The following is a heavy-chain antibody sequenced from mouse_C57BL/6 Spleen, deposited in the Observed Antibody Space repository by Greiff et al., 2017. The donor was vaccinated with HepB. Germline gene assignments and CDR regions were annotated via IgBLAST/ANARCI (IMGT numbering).Heavy chain of an antibody. V-gene: IGHV1-80*01. D-gene: IGHD1-1*01. Sequence: QVQLQQSGAELVKPGASVKISCKASGYAFSSYWMNWVKQRPGKGLEWIGQIYPGDGDTNYNGKFKGKATLTADKSSSTAYMQLSSLTSEDSAVYFCARFPYYYSSSSPFAMDYWGQGTSVTVSS. CDR2: IYPGDGDT. CDR1: GYAFSSYW. CDR3: ARFPYYYSSSSPFAMDY. J-gene: IGHJ4*01.